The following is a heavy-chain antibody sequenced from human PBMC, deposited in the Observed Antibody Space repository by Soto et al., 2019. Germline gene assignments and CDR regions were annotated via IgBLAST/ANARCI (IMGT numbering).Heavy chain of an antibody. CDR3: ARDTNRYYYYYAMDV. CDR2: ISYDGSNK. CDR1: GFTFNNYA. V-gene: IGHV3-30-3*01. Sequence: QVQLVESGGGVVQPGRSLRLSCAASGFTFNNYAMHWVRQAPGKGLEWVAVISYDGSNKYYADSVKGRFTISRDNSRNTLSLQMNNLRPEDTAVYYCARDTNRYYYYYAMDVWGQGTTVTVSS. D-gene: IGHD2-2*01. J-gene: IGHJ6*02.